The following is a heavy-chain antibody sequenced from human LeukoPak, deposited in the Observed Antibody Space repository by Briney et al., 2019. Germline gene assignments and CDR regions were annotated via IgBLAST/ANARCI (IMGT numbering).Heavy chain of an antibody. J-gene: IGHJ5*02. CDR1: GGSFSGYY. CDR2: INHSGST. Sequence: SETLSLTCAVYGGSFSGYYWSWIRQPPGKGLEWIGEINHSGSTNYNPSLKSRVTISVDTSKNQFSLKLCSVTAADTAVYYCARRRGYCSGGSCYRGGFDPWGQGTLVTVSS. V-gene: IGHV4-34*01. CDR3: ARRRGYCSGGSCYRGGFDP. D-gene: IGHD2-15*01.